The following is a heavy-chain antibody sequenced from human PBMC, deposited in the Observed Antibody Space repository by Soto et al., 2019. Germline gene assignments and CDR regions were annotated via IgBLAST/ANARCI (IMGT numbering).Heavy chain of an antibody. Sequence: LSLTCAVNGGSLTGYYWSWIRQPPGKGLEWIGEIKDGGSTNYSPSLRSRVTISADTSKNQFSLRLNSVTAADTAVYFCARGQEGIVATHWDQGTLVTVSS. V-gene: IGHV4-34*01. CDR2: IKDGGST. J-gene: IGHJ4*02. CDR1: GGSLTGYY. CDR3: ARGQEGIVATH. D-gene: IGHD5-12*01.